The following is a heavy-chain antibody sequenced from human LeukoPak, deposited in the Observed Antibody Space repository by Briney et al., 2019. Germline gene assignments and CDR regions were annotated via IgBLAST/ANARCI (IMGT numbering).Heavy chain of an antibody. Sequence: GASVKVSCKVSGYTLTDYYIHWVRQAPGQRLEWMGRLNPNIGGTNYAQKFQGRVTMTRDTSTDTAYMHLSSLRSTDTAVYFCARALGVGFGQNAYYFDHWGQGTLVTVSS. CDR3: ARALGVGFGQNAYYFDH. V-gene: IGHV1-2*06. CDR2: LNPNIGGT. D-gene: IGHD1-26*01. CDR1: GYTLTDYY. J-gene: IGHJ4*02.